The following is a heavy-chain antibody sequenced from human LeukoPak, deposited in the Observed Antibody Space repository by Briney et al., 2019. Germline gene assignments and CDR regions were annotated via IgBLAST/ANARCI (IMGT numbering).Heavy chain of an antibody. CDR1: GFTFSSSG. CDR2: IRQDGSEK. Sequence: PGGSLRLSCAAYGFTFSSSGMSWVRQAPGKGLEWVASIRQDGSEKYYVDCVGGRFTISRDNAENSLYLQMNSLSAEDTALYYCARYYDGSGYSDALDIWGQGTMVTVSS. CDR3: ARYYDGSGYSDALDI. J-gene: IGHJ3*02. D-gene: IGHD3-22*01. V-gene: IGHV3-7*04.